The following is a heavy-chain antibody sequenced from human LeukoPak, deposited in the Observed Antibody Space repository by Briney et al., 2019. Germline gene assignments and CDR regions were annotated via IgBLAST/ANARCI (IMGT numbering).Heavy chain of an antibody. V-gene: IGHV3-30-3*01. CDR1: GFTFSSYA. J-gene: IGHJ4*02. CDR3: AKDLGGYSLPNY. Sequence: PGGSLRLSCAASGFTFSSYAMHRVRQAPGKGLEWVAVISYDGSNKYYADSVKGRFTVSRDNSKNTLYLQMNSLRAEDTAVYYCAKDLGGYSLPNYWGQGTLVTVSS. CDR2: ISYDGSNK. D-gene: IGHD5-18*01.